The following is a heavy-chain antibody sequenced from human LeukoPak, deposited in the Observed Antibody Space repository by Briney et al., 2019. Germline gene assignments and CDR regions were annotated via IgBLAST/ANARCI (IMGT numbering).Heavy chain of an antibody. J-gene: IGHJ4*02. CDR2: ISSSSSYI. V-gene: IGHV3-21*01. CDR1: GFTFSSYT. Sequence: RGSLRLSCAASGFTFSSYTMNWVRQAPGKGLEWVSYISSSSSYIYYADSVKGRFTISRDNSKNTLYLQMNSLRAEDTAVYYCASYSQWPFDYWGQGTLVTVSS. CDR3: ASYSQWPFDY. D-gene: IGHD6-19*01.